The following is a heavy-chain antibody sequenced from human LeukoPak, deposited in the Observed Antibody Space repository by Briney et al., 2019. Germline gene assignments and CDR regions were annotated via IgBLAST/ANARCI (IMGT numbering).Heavy chain of an antibody. Sequence: GGSLRLSCAASGFAFSSSLMSWVRQTPGKGLEWVANIEQDGGDTYYVDSVKGRFTTSRDNAESSLYLQMDSLRPEDTALYYCAKDRYCGRTSCSGGLDSWGRGTLVTVSS. V-gene: IGHV3-7*03. CDR1: GFAFSSSL. J-gene: IGHJ4*02. CDR3: AKDRYCGRTSCSGGLDS. D-gene: IGHD2-2*01. CDR2: IEQDGGDT.